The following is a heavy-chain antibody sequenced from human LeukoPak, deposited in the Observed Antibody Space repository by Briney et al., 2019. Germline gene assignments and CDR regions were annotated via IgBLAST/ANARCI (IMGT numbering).Heavy chain of an antibody. D-gene: IGHD1-26*01. J-gene: IGHJ4*02. CDR1: GFTFSSYA. Sequence: GGSLRLSCAASGFTFSSYAMSWVRQAPGKGLEWVSAISGSGGSTYDADSVKGRFTISRDNSKNTLYLQMNSLRAEDTAVYYCACGLQWELPPYWGQGTLVTVSS. CDR2: ISGSGGST. CDR3: ACGLQWELPPY. V-gene: IGHV3-23*01.